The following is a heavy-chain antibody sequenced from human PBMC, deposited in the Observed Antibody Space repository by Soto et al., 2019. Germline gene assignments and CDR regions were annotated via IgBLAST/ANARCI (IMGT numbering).Heavy chain of an antibody. V-gene: IGHV4-59*08. CDR1: GGSISSYY. J-gene: IGHJ6*02. CDR2: VYYSGST. Sequence: PSETLSLTCTVSGGSISSYYWSWIRQPPGKGLEWIGYVYYSGSTNYNPSLKSRVTISVETSKSQFSLKLSSVTAADTAVYYCAGGDYYHSSGYYFYYYTMDVWGQGTTVTVSS. D-gene: IGHD3-22*01. CDR3: AGGDYYHSSGYYFYYYTMDV.